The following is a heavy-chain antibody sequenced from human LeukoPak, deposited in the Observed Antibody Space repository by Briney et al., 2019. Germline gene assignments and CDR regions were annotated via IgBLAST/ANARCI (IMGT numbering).Heavy chain of an antibody. CDR3: ARDASVTTYYYYMDV. CDR2: IYYSGST. CDR1: GGSISSYY. J-gene: IGHJ6*03. D-gene: IGHD4-11*01. V-gene: IGHV4-59*01. Sequence: SETLSLTCTVSGGSISSYYWSWIRQPPGKGLEWIGYIYYSGSTNYNPSLKSRVTISVDTSKNQFSLKLSSVTAADTAVYYCARDASVTTYYYYMDVWGKGTTVTVSS.